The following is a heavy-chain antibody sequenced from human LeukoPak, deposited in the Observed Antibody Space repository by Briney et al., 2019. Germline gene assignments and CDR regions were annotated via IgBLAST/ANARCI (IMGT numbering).Heavy chain of an antibody. CDR2: ISGSGGST. CDR3: AKDDDYVWGSLGAFDI. V-gene: IGHV3-23*01. J-gene: IGHJ3*02. CDR1: GFTFSSYA. Sequence: QAGGSLRLSCAASGFTFSSYAMSWVRQAPGKGLEWVSAISGSGGSTYYADSVKGRFTISRDNSKNTLYLQMNSLRAEDTAVYYCAKDDDYVWGSLGAFDIWGQGTVVTVSS. D-gene: IGHD3-16*01.